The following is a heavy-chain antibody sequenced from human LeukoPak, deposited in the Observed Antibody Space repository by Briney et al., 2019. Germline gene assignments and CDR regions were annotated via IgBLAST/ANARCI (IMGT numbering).Heavy chain of an antibody. CDR1: GFTFSNAW. Sequence: GGSLRLSCAASGFTFSNAWMTWVRQAPGKGLEWVGRIKSKTDGGTTDYAAPVKGRFTVSRDDSKNMLYLQMNSLKTEDTAVYYCTTGFWYGGPRDYWGQGTLVTVSS. D-gene: IGHD3-3*01. J-gene: IGHJ4*02. CDR2: IKSKTDGGTT. V-gene: IGHV3-15*01. CDR3: TTGFWYGGPRDY.